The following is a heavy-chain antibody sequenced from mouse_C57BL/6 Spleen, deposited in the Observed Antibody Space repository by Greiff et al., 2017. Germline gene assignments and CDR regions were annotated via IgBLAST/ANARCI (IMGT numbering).Heavy chain of an antibody. CDR2: INPNNGGT. CDR1: GYTFTDYN. Sequence: VQLQQSGPELVKPGASVKMSCKASGYTFTDYNMHWVKQSHGKSLEWIGYINPNNGGTSYNQKFKGKATLTVNKSSSTAYMELRSLTSEDSAVYYCVDGYYDAMDYWGQGTSVTVSS. CDR3: VDGYYDAMDY. V-gene: IGHV1-22*01. D-gene: IGHD2-3*01. J-gene: IGHJ4*01.